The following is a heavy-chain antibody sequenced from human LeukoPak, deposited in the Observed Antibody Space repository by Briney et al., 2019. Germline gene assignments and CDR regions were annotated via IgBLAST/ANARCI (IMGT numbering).Heavy chain of an antibody. CDR3: ARGTNMMASLRFDP. J-gene: IGHJ5*02. CDR1: GGSISTYY. Sequence: KPSETLSLACTISGGSISTYYWSWIRQPPGKGRGWIGYIYYSGITKYNPSVKSRVTISVDTSKNQFSLKVSSVTAADTAVYYCARGTNMMASLRFDPWGQGTLVTVSS. D-gene: IGHD2-8*01. CDR2: IYYSGIT. V-gene: IGHV4-59*01.